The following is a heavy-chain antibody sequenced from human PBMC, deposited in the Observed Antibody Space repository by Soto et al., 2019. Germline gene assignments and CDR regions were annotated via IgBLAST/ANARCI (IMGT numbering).Heavy chain of an antibody. J-gene: IGHJ4*02. CDR1: GYIFTNYG. CDR3: ARDDRAAAAGTTYYFDY. Sequence: QVQLVHSESEVEKPGASVKVSCKASGYIFTNYGLSWVRQAPGQGLQWMAWISPYDGNTHYAQNLQGRVTVTTDTSTSTAYMELRSLRSDDTAVYFCARDDRAAAAGTTYYFDYWGQGTLVTVSS. CDR2: ISPYDGNT. D-gene: IGHD6-13*01. V-gene: IGHV1-18*01.